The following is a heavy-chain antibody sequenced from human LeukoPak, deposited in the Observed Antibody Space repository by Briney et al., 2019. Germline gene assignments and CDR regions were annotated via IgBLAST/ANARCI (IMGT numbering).Heavy chain of an antibody. CDR1: GYSISSGYY. J-gene: IGHJ4*02. Sequence: SETLSLTCAVSGYSISSGYYWGWIRQPPGKGLEWIGSIYHSGSTYYNPSLKSRVTISVDTSKNQFSLKLSSVTAADTAVYYCAISAAIGGSDYWGQGTLVTVSS. CDR3: AISAAIGGSDY. D-gene: IGHD2-2*01. V-gene: IGHV4-38-2*01. CDR2: IYHSGST.